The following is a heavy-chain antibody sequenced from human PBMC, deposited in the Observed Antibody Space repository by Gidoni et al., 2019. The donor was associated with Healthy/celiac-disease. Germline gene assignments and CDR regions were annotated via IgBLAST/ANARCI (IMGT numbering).Heavy chain of an antibody. V-gene: IGHV3-21*01. CDR1: AFTFRSYS. CDR3: ASETLMGYYSYYGMDV. Sequence: EVQLVESGGGLVKPGGSLRLSCTASAFTFRSYSMNWVRQAPGKGLECVSSSSSSSSYIYYADSVKGRFTISRDNAKNSLYLQMNSLRAEDTAVYYCASETLMGYYSYYGMDVWGQGTTVTVSS. D-gene: IGHD3-10*01. CDR2: SSSSSSYI. J-gene: IGHJ6*02.